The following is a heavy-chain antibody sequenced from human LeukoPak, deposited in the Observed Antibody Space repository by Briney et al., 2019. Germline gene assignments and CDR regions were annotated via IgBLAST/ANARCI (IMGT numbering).Heavy chain of an antibody. D-gene: IGHD2-15*01. CDR3: AKTSGDIVVVVAATGFDY. V-gene: IGHV3-23*01. CDR1: GFTFSTYT. Sequence: GGSLRLSCAASGFTFSTYTMYWVRHPPGKGLEWVSIIGSSGGGIHYADSVKGRFTISRDNSKNTLYLQMNSLRAEDTAVYYCAKTSGDIVVVVAATGFDYWGQGTLVTVSS. J-gene: IGHJ4*02. CDR2: IGSSGGGI.